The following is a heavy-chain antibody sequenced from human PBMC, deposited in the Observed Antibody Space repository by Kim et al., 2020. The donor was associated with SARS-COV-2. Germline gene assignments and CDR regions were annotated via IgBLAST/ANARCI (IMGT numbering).Heavy chain of an antibody. J-gene: IGHJ5*02. D-gene: IGHD3-10*01. CDR3: ARQFYGSGSSNRRFDP. V-gene: IGHV4-59*08. Sequence: SLQSRVTISVDTSKNQFSMKLSSVTAADTAVYYCARQFYGSGSSNRRFDPWGQGTLVIVSS.